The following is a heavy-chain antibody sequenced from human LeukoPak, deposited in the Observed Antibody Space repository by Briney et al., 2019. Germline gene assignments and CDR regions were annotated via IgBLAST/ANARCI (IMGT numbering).Heavy chain of an antibody. CDR3: ARHEGEAAAGIHNWFDP. CDR2: IYDSGST. D-gene: IGHD6-13*01. V-gene: IGHV4-39*01. J-gene: IGHJ5*02. Sequence: SETLSLTCTVSGGSISSSSYYWGWIRQPPGKGLEWIGSIYDSGSTHYNPSLRCRVTISVDTSKNQFYLKLSSVTAADTAVYYCARHEGEAAAGIHNWFDPWGQGTLVTVSS. CDR1: GGSISSSSYY.